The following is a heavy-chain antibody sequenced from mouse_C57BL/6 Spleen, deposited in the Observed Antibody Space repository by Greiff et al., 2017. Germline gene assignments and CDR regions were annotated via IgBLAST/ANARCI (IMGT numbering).Heavy chain of an antibody. D-gene: IGHD1-1*01. J-gene: IGHJ2*01. CDR3: ARRTVVEGLDY. Sequence: EVKLQESGGGLVKPGGSLKLSCAASGFTFSDYGMHWVRQAPEKGLEWVAYISSGSSTIYYADTVKGRFTISRDNAKNTLFLQMTSLRSEDTAMYYCARRTVVEGLDYWGQGTTLTVSS. CDR1: GFTFSDYG. V-gene: IGHV5-17*01. CDR2: ISSGSSTI.